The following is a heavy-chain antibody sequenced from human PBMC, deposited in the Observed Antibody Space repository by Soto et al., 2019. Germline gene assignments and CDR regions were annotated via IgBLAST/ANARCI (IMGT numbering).Heavy chain of an antibody. Sequence: GEPNEVSNKGAGGSSINYWICLVLQMGRKVLYWMGIIYPSDSDTKYSPSLQSHVTISADKSISTAYLQWSRLKASDVAMYYCERRSGQSEGYYYYGMDVWGQGTTVTVSS. J-gene: IGHJ6*02. CDR3: ERRSGQSEGYYYYGMDV. CDR2: IYPSDSDT. CDR1: GGSSINYW. D-gene: IGHD4-4*01. V-gene: IGHV5-51*01.